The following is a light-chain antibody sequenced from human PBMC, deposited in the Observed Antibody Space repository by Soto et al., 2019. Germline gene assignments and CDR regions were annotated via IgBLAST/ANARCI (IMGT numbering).Light chain of an antibody. Sequence: QSVLTQPRSVSGSPGQSVTISCTGTSSDVGGYNYVSWYQQHPDKAPKVMIYDVSKRPSGVPDRFSGSKSGNTASLTISGLQAEDEADYHCCSYAGNFDVFGTGTKLTVL. J-gene: IGLJ1*01. CDR2: DVS. CDR1: SSDVGGYNY. CDR3: CSYAGNFDV. V-gene: IGLV2-11*01.